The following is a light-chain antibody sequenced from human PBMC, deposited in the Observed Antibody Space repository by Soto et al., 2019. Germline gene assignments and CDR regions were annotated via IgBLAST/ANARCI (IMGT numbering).Light chain of an antibody. J-gene: IGKJ1*01. CDR1: QGINSY. CDR3: SA. CDR2: SSS. V-gene: IGKV1-27*01. Sequence: DIQLTQSPSSLSASVGDRVTITCRVSQGINSYLNWYRQKPGKVPKLLIFSSSNLQSGVPSRFSGSGSGTDLTLTISSLQPAVNGLTMPSAFGQGTKLEIE.